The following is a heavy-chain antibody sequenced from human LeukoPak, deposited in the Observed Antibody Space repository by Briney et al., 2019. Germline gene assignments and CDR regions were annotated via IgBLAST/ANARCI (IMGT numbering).Heavy chain of an antibody. Sequence: GGSLRLSCAASGFAFSNYAMNWVRQAAGKGLEWVSVISGSGGSPYYADSVKGRFTISRDNSKSTLYLQMNSLRAEDTAIYYCASNMYSSSPPSSDAFDIWGQGTMLIVSS. CDR2: ISGSGGSP. J-gene: IGHJ3*02. V-gene: IGHV3-23*01. D-gene: IGHD6-6*01. CDR3: ASNMYSSSPPSSDAFDI. CDR1: GFAFSNYA.